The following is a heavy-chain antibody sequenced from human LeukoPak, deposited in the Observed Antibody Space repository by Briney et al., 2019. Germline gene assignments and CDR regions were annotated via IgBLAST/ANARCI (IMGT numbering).Heavy chain of an antibody. CDR1: GFTFSSYW. D-gene: IGHD3-22*01. Sequence: PGGSLRLSCAASGFTFSSYWMSWVRQAPGKGLEWVAVISYDGSNEYYADSVKGRFTISRDNSKNTLYLQMNSLRAEDTAVYYCARAYYYHSSGYHTIGYWGQGTLVTVSS. J-gene: IGHJ4*02. V-gene: IGHV3-30-3*01. CDR2: ISYDGSNE. CDR3: ARAYYYHSSGYHTIGY.